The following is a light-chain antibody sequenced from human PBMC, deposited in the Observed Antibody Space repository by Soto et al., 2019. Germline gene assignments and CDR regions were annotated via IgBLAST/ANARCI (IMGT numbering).Light chain of an antibody. J-gene: IGKJ5*01. Sequence: DIQMTQSPSTLSASVVDRVTITCLASQSISSWLAWYQQKPGKAPKLLIYKASSLESGVPSRFSGSGSGTEFTLTISSLQPDDFATYYCQQYNSYPITFGQGTRLEI. CDR1: QSISSW. CDR2: KAS. V-gene: IGKV1-5*03. CDR3: QQYNSYPIT.